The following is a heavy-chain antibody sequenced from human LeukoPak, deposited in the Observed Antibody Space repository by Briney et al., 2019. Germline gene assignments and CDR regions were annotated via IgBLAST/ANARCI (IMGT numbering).Heavy chain of an antibody. CDR3: ARALPGAATAHNWFDP. CDR1: GYSFSTYG. Sequence: ASVKVSCKTSGYSFSTYGISWVRQAPGQGLEWMGWISGFAGATNYAQRFQGRVTMTIDTSTNTTYLDLRTVTSDDTAIYYCARALPGAATAHNWFDPWGQGTLVTVSS. V-gene: IGHV1-18*01. J-gene: IGHJ5*02. D-gene: IGHD2-15*01. CDR2: ISGFAGAT.